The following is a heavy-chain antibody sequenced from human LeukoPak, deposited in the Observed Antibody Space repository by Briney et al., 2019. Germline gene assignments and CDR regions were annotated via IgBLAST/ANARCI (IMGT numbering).Heavy chain of an antibody. CDR2: IDHSGST. V-gene: IGHV4-38-2*02. CDR1: GYSISSGYY. CDR3: ARHKHYYYYYMDV. Sequence: SETLSLTCTVSGYSISSGYYWGWIRQPPGKGLEWTGSIDHSGSTYYNPSLKSRITISVDTSKNQFSLKLSSVTAADTAVYYCARHKHYYYYYMDVWGKGTTVTISS. J-gene: IGHJ6*03.